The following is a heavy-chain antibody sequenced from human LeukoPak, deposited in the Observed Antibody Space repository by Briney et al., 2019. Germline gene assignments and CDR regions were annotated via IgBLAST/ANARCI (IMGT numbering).Heavy chain of an antibody. CDR3: ARATPDTTLNYDILTGYYPAQVYYFDY. Sequence: PGGSLRLSCAASGFTFRNYGMSWVRQVPGKGLEWLANIKLDGSDEHYADSVRGRFTISRDNAKNSLFLQMNNLGAADTAVYYCARATPDTTLNYDILTGYYPAQVYYFDYWGQGTLVTVSS. J-gene: IGHJ4*02. D-gene: IGHD3-9*01. V-gene: IGHV3-7*03. CDR1: GFTFRNYG. CDR2: IKLDGSDE.